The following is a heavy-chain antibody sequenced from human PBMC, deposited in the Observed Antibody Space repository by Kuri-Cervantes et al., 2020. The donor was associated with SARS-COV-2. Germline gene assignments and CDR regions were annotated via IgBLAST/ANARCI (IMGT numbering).Heavy chain of an antibody. J-gene: IGHJ4*02. V-gene: IGHV3-49*04. CDR1: GFTFGDYA. CDR3: TTVGERITIFGVVIGHDY. D-gene: IGHD3-3*01. CDR2: IRSKAYGGTT. Sequence: GGSLRLSCTASGFTFGDYAMSWVRQAPGKGLEWVGFIRSKAYGGTTEYAASVKGRFTISRDDSKSIAYLQMNSLKTEDTAVYYCTTVGERITIFGVVIGHDYWGQGTLVTVSS.